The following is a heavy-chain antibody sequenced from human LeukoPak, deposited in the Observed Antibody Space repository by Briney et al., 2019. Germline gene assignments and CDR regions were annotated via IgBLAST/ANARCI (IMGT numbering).Heavy chain of an antibody. CDR3: ARGGDTAMVLKYFDY. CDR2: IIPILGIA. V-gene: IGHV1-69*04. CDR1: GGTFSSYA. J-gene: IGHJ4*02. Sequence: ASVKVSCRASGGTFSSYAISWVRQAPGQGLEWMGRIIPILGIANYAQKCQGRVTITADKSTSTAYMELSSLRSEDTAVYYCARGGDTAMVLKYFDYWGQGTLVTVSS. D-gene: IGHD5-18*01.